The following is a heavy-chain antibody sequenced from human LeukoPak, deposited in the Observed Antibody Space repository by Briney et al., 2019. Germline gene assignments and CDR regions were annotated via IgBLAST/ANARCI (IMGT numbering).Heavy chain of an antibody. CDR2: IYPGDSDT. Sequence: GESLKISCTGSGYSFTSYWIAWVRQMPGKGLEWMGIIYPGDSDTRYSPSFQGQVTISAGKSISTAYLQWNNLKASDTAMYYCAGQDIVVVATATRAFDIWGQGTMVTAS. CDR1: GYSFTSYW. D-gene: IGHD2-15*01. V-gene: IGHV5-51*01. J-gene: IGHJ3*02. CDR3: AGQDIVVVATATRAFDI.